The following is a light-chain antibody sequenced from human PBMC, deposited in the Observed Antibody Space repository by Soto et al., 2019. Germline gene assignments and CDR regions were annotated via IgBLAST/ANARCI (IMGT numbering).Light chain of an antibody. CDR2: DTS. CDR3: QLRSTCMYT. Sequence: DIVLTQTPATLSLSPGERATFSCRASEGVSAYLNWYQHKPGQPPRLLIDDTSKRATGIPDRFSGSRSRTDFTLTISSLESEDFAVYYCQLRSTCMYTFGQGTKLEIK. J-gene: IGKJ2*01. CDR1: EGVSAY. V-gene: IGKV3D-11*01.